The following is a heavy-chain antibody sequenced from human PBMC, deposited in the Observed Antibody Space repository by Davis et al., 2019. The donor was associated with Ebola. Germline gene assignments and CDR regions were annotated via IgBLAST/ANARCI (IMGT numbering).Heavy chain of an antibody. CDR2: ISAYNGNT. CDR1: GYTFTSYG. D-gene: IGHD2-15*01. Sequence: AASAMVSCKASGYTFTSYGISWVRQAPGQGLEWRGWISAYNGNTNYAQKLQGRVTMTTVTSTSTAYMELSSLRSENTAVYYCARDIGYCGGGSCYSGWFDPWGQGTLVTVSS. J-gene: IGHJ5*02. CDR3: ARDIGYCGGGSCYSGWFDP. V-gene: IGHV1-18*04.